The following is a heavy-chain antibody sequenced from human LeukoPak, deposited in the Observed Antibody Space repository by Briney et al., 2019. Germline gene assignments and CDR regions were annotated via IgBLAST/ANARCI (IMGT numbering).Heavy chain of an antibody. CDR2: IDNDGSDS. CDR3: ARGGYHHGFDI. V-gene: IGHV3-74*01. CDR1: AFTFTNYW. J-gene: IGHJ3*02. D-gene: IGHD1-14*01. Sequence: GGSLRLSCAASAFTFTNYWMHWVRQAPGEGLVWVSRIDNDGSDSIYADSVKGRFTISRDNAKNTVYLQMHGLRADDTAVYYCARGGYHHGFDIWGQGTMVTVSP.